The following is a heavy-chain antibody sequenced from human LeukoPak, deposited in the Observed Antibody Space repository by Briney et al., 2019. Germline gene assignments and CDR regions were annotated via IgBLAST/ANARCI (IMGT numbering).Heavy chain of an antibody. D-gene: IGHD6-6*01. CDR2: IYTSGST. CDR1: GGSISSYY. CDR3: ARSPSAARRSYYYYYMDV. Sequence: PSETLSLTCTVSGGSISSYYWSWIRQPAGKGLEWIGRIYTSGSTNYNPSLKSRVTMSVDTSKNQFSLKLSSVTAADTAVYYCARSPSAARRSYYYYYMDVWGKGTTVTVSS. J-gene: IGHJ6*03. V-gene: IGHV4-4*07.